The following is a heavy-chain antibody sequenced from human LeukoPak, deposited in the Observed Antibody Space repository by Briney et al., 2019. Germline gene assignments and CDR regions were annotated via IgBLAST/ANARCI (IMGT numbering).Heavy chain of an antibody. D-gene: IGHD5-18*01. Sequence: SETLSLTCTVSGGSISSYYWSWIRQPPGKGLEWIGYIYYSGSTNYNPSLKSRVTISVDTSKNQFSLKLSSVTAADTAVYYCARDLGYSYPADYYYMDVWGKGTTVTVSS. CDR1: GGSISSYY. V-gene: IGHV4-59*01. CDR3: ARDLGYSYPADYYYMDV. J-gene: IGHJ6*03. CDR2: IYYSGST.